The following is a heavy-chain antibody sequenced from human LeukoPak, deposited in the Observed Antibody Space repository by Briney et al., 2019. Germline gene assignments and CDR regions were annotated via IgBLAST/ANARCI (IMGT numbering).Heavy chain of an antibody. CDR3: ARTPGIAVAGTKYFDY. D-gene: IGHD6-19*01. Sequence: SETLSLTCAVYGGSFSGYYWSWIRHPPGKGLEWIGEINHSGSTNYNPSLKSRVTISVDTSKNQFSLKLSSVTAADTAVYYCARTPGIAVAGTKYFDYWGQGTLVTVSS. CDR2: INHSGST. V-gene: IGHV4-34*01. J-gene: IGHJ4*02. CDR1: GGSFSGYY.